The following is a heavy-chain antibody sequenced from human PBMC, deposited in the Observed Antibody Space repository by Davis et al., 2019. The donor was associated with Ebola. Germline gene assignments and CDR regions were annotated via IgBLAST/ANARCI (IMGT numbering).Heavy chain of an antibody. CDR1: GFTFSSYS. J-gene: IGHJ4*02. CDR2: ISGSGGST. V-gene: IGHV3-23*01. Sequence: PGGSLRLSCAASGFTFSSYSMNWVRQAPGKGLEWVPAISGSGGSTYYADSVKGRFTIYRDNSKNTLYLQMNRLRAEDTAVYYCAKGGGDHSSSFDYWGQGTLVTVSS. CDR3: AKGGGDHSSSFDY. D-gene: IGHD6-13*01.